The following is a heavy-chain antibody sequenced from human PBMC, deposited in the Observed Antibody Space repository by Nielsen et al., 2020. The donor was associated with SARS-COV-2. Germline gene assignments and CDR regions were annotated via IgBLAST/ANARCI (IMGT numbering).Heavy chain of an antibody. D-gene: IGHD6-6*01. V-gene: IGHV3-15*01. CDR1: GFTFSNSW. CDR3: TTDGQLAFEY. J-gene: IGHJ4*02. CDR2: IQRKTDSRTT. Sequence: GESLKISCEASGFTFSNSWMSRVRQAPGKGLEWVGRIQRKTDSRTTDYAAPVRGRFTISRDDSENTLYLQMSSLKTEDTAVYFCTTDGQLAFEYWGQGVLVTVSS.